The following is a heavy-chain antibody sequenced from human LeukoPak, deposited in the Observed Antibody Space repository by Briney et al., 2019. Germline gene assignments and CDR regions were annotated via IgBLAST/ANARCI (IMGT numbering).Heavy chain of an antibody. J-gene: IGHJ3*02. CDR2: ISSSSSTI. D-gene: IGHD1-14*01. CDR3: ASSQPGPDAFDI. Sequence: GGFLRLSCAASGFTFSSYSMNWVRQAPGKGLEWVSYISSSSSTIYYADSVKGRFTISRDNAKNSLYLQMNSLRAEDTAVYYCASSQPGPDAFDIWGQGTMVTVSS. V-gene: IGHV3-48*04. CDR1: GFTFSSYS.